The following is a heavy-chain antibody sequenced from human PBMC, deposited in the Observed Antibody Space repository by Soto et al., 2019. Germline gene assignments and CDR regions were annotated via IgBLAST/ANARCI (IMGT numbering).Heavy chain of an antibody. CDR3: AKPAIAPGDYTYWYFDL. D-gene: IGHD4-17*01. Sequence: EVQLLESGGGLVQPGGSLRLSCAASGFTFTSYAMSWVRQAPGKGLEWVSAISGSGGRTYYADSGKGRFTISRDNSKNTLYLQMNSLRAEDTAVYYCAKPAIAPGDYTYWYFDLWGRGTLVTVSS. CDR1: GFTFTSYA. CDR2: ISGSGGRT. J-gene: IGHJ2*01. V-gene: IGHV3-23*01.